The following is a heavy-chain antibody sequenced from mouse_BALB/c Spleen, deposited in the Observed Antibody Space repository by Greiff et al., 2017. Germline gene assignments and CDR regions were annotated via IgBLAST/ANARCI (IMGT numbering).Heavy chain of an antibody. V-gene: IGHV5-6-5*01. CDR1: GFTFSSYA. CDR3: ARGGLYAMDY. CDR2: ISSGGST. J-gene: IGHJ4*01. Sequence: EVKVVESGGGLVKPGGSLKLSCAASGFTFSSYAMSWVRQTPEKRLEWVASISSGGSTYYPDSVKGRFTISRDNARNILYLQMSSLRSEDTAMYYCARGGLYAMDYWGQGTSVTVSS.